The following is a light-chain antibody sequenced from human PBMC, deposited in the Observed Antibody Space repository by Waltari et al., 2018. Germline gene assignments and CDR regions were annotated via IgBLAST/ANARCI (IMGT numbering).Light chain of an antibody. V-gene: IGLV4-69*01. Sequence: QLVLTQSPSASASLGASVKLTCTLSSGHSSNIIAWLQQQPGKGPRDLMKVNSDGSHRKGDEIPDRFSGSSSGAGRYLTISSLQSEDEADYYCETGGHGTWVFGGGTKLTVL. CDR2: VNSDGSH. CDR1: SGHSSNI. CDR3: ETGGHGTWV. J-gene: IGLJ3*02.